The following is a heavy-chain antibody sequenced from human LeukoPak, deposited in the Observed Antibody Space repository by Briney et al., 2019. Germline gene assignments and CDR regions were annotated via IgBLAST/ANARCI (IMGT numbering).Heavy chain of an antibody. Sequence: GGSLRLSCVASGFTFSDYAMSWVRQAPGKGLEWVSSIGASSGTLHYADSVKGRFTVSRDNSKNTLHLQMNSLRAEDTAIYYCTTTNRFYADTYKWFDPWGQGTLVTVSS. D-gene: IGHD4-17*01. CDR3: TTTNRFYADTYKWFDP. CDR1: GFTFSDYA. J-gene: IGHJ5*02. CDR2: IGASSGTL. V-gene: IGHV3-23*01.